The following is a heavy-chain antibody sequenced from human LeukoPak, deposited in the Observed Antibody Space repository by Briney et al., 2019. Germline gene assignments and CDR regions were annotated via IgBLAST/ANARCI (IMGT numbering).Heavy chain of an antibody. CDR2: INHSGST. J-gene: IGHJ4*02. V-gene: IGHV4-34*01. Sequence: SETLSLTCAVNRGSFSGYYLSWIRQPPGKSLEWIGQINHSGSTNNNPSLKSRVTISVATSKNQFFLELTSVTAADTAVYYCARGLAPTSGYYEGGYYYFDSWGQGILVTVSS. CDR1: RGSFSGYY. CDR3: ARGLAPTSGYYEGGYYYFDS. D-gene: IGHD3-22*01.